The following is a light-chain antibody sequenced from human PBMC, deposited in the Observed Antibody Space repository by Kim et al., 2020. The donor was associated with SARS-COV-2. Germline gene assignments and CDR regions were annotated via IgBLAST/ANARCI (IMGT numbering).Light chain of an antibody. V-gene: IGKV3-15*01. J-gene: IGKJ4*01. Sequence: SPGERATLSCRASQSVGINLAWYQQKPGQDPRLLIYDASTRATSIPARFSGSGSGTEFTLTISSLQSDDFAVYHCQQYNRWFALSFGGGTKVDIK. CDR2: DAS. CDR3: QQYNRWFALS. CDR1: QSVGIN.